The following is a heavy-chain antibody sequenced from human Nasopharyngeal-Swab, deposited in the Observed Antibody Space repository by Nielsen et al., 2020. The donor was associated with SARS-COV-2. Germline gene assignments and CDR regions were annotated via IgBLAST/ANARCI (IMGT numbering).Heavy chain of an antibody. CDR2: INSDGSST. V-gene: IGHV3-74*01. D-gene: IGHD6-13*01. CDR1: GFTFSSYW. CDR3: ARDISSWDHFDY. Sequence: GESLKISCAASGFTFSSYWMHWVRQAPGKGLVWVSRINSDGSSTSYADSVKGRFTISRDNAKNTLYLQMNSLRAEDTAVYYCARDISSWDHFDYWGQGTLVTVSS. J-gene: IGHJ4*02.